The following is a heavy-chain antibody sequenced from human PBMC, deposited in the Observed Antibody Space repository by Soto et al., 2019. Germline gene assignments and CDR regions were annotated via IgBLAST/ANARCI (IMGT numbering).Heavy chain of an antibody. V-gene: IGHV4-59*08. CDR3: ARFNRRVVSNAFDI. CDR1: GGSISSYY. Sequence: SETLSLTCTVSGGSISSYYWSWIRQPPGKGLEWIGYIYYSGGANYNPSLKSRVTISVDTSKNQFSLKLSSVTAADTAVYYCARFNRRVVSNAFDIWGQGTMVTVSS. J-gene: IGHJ3*02. D-gene: IGHD2-15*01. CDR2: IYYSGGA.